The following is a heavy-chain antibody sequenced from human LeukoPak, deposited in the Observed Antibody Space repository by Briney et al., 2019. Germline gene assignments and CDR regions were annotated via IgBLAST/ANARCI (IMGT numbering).Heavy chain of an antibody. J-gene: IGHJ6*03. CDR3: ARAPTRDIVVVPAAESRDYYYYYMDV. D-gene: IGHD2-2*01. V-gene: IGHV1-2*04. Sequence: ASVKVSCKASGYTFTGYCMHWVRQAPGQGLEWMGWINPNSGGTNYAQKFQGWVTMTRDTSISTAYMELSSLRSEDTAVYYCARAPTRDIVVVPAAESRDYYYYYMDVWGKGTTVTVSS. CDR2: INPNSGGT. CDR1: GYTFTGYC.